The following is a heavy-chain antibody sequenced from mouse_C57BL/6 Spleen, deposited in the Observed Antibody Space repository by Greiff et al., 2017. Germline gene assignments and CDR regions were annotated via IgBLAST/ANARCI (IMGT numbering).Heavy chain of an antibody. J-gene: IGHJ4*01. CDR1: GYTFTEYT. D-gene: IGHD2-2*01. CDR2: FYPGSGSI. CDR3: AIHEERYGYGYYAMDY. V-gene: IGHV1-62-2*01. Sequence: VQVVESGAELVKPGASVKLSCKASGYTFTEYTIHWVKQRSGQGLEWIGWFYPGSGSIKYNEKFKDKATLTADKSSSTVYMELSRLTSEDSAVYFCAIHEERYGYGYYAMDYWGQGTSVTVSS.